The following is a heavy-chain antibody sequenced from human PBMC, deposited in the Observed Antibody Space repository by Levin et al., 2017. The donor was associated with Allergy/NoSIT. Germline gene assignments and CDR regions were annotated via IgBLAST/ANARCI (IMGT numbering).Heavy chain of an antibody. CDR1: GYTFSGYY. CDR3: GRGGCSSTSCIDY. V-gene: IGHV3-74*01. CDR2: INSDGSNT. D-gene: IGHD2-2*01. Sequence: PGGSLRLSCVGSGYTFSGYYMHCVRQAPGKGLVWVSHINSDGSNTNYADSVKGRFTISRDNAKNTLYLQMNSLRAEDTAVYYCGRGGCSSTSCIDYWGQGILVTVSS. J-gene: IGHJ4*02.